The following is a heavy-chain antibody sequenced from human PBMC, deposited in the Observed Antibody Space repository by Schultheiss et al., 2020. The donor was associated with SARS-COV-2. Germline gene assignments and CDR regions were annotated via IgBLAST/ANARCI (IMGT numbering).Heavy chain of an antibody. Sequence: GGSLRLSCAASGFTFSSYGMHWVRQAPGKGLEWVAVIWYDGSNKYYADSVKGRFTISRDNSKNTLYLQMNSLRAEDTAVYYCARDPASYYDFWSGYVIGYGMDVWGQGNTVTVSS. J-gene: IGHJ6*02. CDR2: IWYDGSNK. CDR1: GFTFSSYG. CDR3: ARDPASYYDFWSGYVIGYGMDV. V-gene: IGHV3-33*08. D-gene: IGHD3-3*01.